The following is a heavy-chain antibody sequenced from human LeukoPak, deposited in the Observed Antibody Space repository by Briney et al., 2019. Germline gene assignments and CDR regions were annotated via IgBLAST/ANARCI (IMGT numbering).Heavy chain of an antibody. CDR2: ISYDGSNK. Sequence: PGGSLRLSCAASGFTFSSYGMHWVRQAPGKGLEWVAVISYDGSNKYYADSVKGRFTISRDNSKNTLYLQMNSLRAEDTAVYYCAKGHPYGDYFDFDYWGQGTLVTVSS. V-gene: IGHV3-30*18. D-gene: IGHD4-17*01. J-gene: IGHJ4*02. CDR3: AKGHPYGDYFDFDY. CDR1: GFTFSSYG.